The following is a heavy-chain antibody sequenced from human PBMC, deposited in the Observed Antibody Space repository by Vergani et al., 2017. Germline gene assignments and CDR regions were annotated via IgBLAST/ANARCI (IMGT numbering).Heavy chain of an antibody. CDR1: GYSIRNGYY. Sequence: QVQLQESGPGLVEPSETLSLTCAVSGYSIRNGYYWGWIRQPPGKGLEWIGSIYHSGSTHYNPSLKSRVTISVDTSKNDFSLKVTSVTAAYTAVYYCTRQPQEGASGPPSVPTWGQGITVIVSS. CDR3: TRQPQEGASGPPSVPT. D-gene: IGHD5-12*01. V-gene: IGHV4-38-2*01. J-gene: IGHJ4*02. CDR2: IYHSGST.